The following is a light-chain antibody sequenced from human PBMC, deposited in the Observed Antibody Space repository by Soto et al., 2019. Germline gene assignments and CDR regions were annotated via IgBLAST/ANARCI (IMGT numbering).Light chain of an antibody. Sequence: QSVLTQPASVSGSHGQSITISCTGTSSDVGGYNYVSWYQQHPGKAPKLMIYDVSNRPSGVSNRFSGSKSGNTASLTISGLQAEDEADYYCSSYTSSSTLGHVVFGGGTKLTVL. J-gene: IGLJ2*01. CDR2: DVS. CDR3: SSYTSSSTLGHVV. CDR1: SSDVGGYNY. V-gene: IGLV2-14*01.